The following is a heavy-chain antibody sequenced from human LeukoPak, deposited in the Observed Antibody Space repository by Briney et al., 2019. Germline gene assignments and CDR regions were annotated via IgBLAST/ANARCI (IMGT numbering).Heavy chain of an antibody. CDR2: IYDNGGT. Sequence: SETLSLTCTVSGASMSRFYWSWIRQPPGKRLEWIGYIYDNGGTNYNPSFESRVTISVDTSKNQFSLKLKSVTAADTAVYYCARIGSGNYYWFDPWGQGTLVTVSS. CDR1: GASMSRFY. J-gene: IGHJ5*02. V-gene: IGHV4-59*01. D-gene: IGHD3-10*01. CDR3: ARIGSGNYYWFDP.